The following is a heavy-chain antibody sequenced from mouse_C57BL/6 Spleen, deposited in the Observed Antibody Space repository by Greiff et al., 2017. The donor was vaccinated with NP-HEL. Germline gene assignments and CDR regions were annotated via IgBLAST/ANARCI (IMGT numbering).Heavy chain of an antibody. V-gene: IGHV5-9-1*02. CDR2: ISSGGDYI. CDR1: GFTFSSYA. CDR3: TRDGSWGGFDY. J-gene: IGHJ2*01. Sequence: EVKVVESGEGLVKPGGSLKLSCAASGFTFSSYAMSWVRQTPEKRLEWVAYISSGGDYIYYADTVKGRFTISRDNARNTLYLQMSSLKSEDTAMYYCTRDGSWGGFDYWGQGTTLTVSS. D-gene: IGHD2-3*01.